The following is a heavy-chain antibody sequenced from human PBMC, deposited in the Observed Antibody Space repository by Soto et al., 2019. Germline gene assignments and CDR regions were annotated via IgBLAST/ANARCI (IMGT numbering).Heavy chain of an antibody. V-gene: IGHV4-4*02. Sequence: SETLSLTCAISGASTYTNDWWIWLRQPPGRGLEWIAEIHHTGRTNYNASFMGRAALSVDNSKNQFHLNLRAVTAADTAIYFCARAKLRSVWAFAFWGQGSPVTVSS. CDR1: GASTYTNDW. CDR2: IHHTGRT. J-gene: IGHJ4*02. CDR3: ARAKLRSVWAFAF. D-gene: IGHD6-19*01.